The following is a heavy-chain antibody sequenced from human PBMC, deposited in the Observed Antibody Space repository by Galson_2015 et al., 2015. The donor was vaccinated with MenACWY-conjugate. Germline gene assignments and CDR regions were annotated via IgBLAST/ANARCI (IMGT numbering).Heavy chain of an antibody. CDR2: INPNGGIT. Sequence: SVKVSCKASGYSVTSHYINWVRQAPGQGLEWMGLINPNGGITIYAQKFQGRVTVARDTSTSTVFLELSSLTSDDTAVYYCARDGISYFICEPCHSSDAFDVWGQGTMVTVSS. CDR3: ARDGISYFICEPCHSSDAFDV. CDR1: GYSVTSHY. D-gene: IGHD2-15*01. J-gene: IGHJ3*01. V-gene: IGHV1-46*01.